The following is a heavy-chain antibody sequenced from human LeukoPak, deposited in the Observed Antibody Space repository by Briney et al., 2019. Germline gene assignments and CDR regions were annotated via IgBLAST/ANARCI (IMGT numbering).Heavy chain of an antibody. V-gene: IGHV3-23*01. CDR1: GFTFDDYA. Sequence: PGRSLRLSCAASGFTFDDYAMHWVRQAPGKGLEWVSAISGSGGSTYYADSVKGRFTISRDNSKNTLYLQMNSLRAEDTAVYYCAKARYAMVRGYYYMDVWGKGTTVTISS. D-gene: IGHD3-10*01. CDR3: AKARYAMVRGYYYMDV. J-gene: IGHJ6*03. CDR2: ISGSGGST.